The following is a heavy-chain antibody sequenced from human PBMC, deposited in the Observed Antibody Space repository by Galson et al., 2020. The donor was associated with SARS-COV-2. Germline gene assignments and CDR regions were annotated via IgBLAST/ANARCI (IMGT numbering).Heavy chain of an antibody. J-gene: IGHJ3*02. V-gene: IGHV3-23*03. CDR1: GFTFNSYA. CDR2: IVYTAGVT. CDR3: AKDTGNDAFDM. Sequence: GGSLRLSCAASGFTFNSYAISWVRQAPGMGLEWVSIVYTAGVTYYADSVKGRFTVSRDSSQNTLYLQMNSLRAEDTAVYYCAKDTGNDAFDMWGQGTMVIVSS.